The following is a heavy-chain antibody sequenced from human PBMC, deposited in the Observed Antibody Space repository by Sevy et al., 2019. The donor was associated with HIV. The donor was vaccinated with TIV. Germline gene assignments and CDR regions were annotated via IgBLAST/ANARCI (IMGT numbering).Heavy chain of an antibody. Sequence: ASVKVSCKASAETFSRFGLSWVRQAPGQGLEWVGGIIPIFGTANYAQKFQDRVTITADDSTSTIYMELSSLRSDDTAIYYCAREGSSTSRGWFDPWGQGTLVTVSS. CDR2: IIPIFGTA. CDR1: AETFSRFG. V-gene: IGHV1-69*13. D-gene: IGHD6-6*01. J-gene: IGHJ5*02. CDR3: AREGSSTSRGWFDP.